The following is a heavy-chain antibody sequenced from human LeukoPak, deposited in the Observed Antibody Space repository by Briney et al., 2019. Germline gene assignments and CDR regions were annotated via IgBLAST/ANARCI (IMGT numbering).Heavy chain of an antibody. CDR3: ARDFGGHKVGSIAASGTTMGY. D-gene: IGHD6-13*01. J-gene: IGHJ4*02. CDR2: ISGYSGRA. Sequence: ASVRVSCKSSGFTFIEYGVHWVRQAPGQGLEWMGWISGYSGRAHFPQNVQGRVTMTTEPSTNTTFLDTKSLRSDDTAVYYCARDFGGHKVGSIAASGTTMGYWGQGTLITVSS. V-gene: IGHV1-18*01. CDR1: GFTFIEYG.